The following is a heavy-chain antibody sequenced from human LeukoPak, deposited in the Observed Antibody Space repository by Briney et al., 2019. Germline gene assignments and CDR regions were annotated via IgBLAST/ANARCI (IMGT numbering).Heavy chain of an antibody. CDR2: IRYDGSNK. J-gene: IGHJ3*02. D-gene: IGHD2-2*01. Sequence: HPGGSLRLSCAASGFTFSSYGMHWVRQAPGKGLEWVAFIRYDGSNKYYADSVKGRFTISRDNAKNSLYLQMNSLRAEDTAVYYCAKKGGYCSSTSCWTPFYDAFDIWGQGTMVTVSS. V-gene: IGHV3-30*02. CDR3: AKKGGYCSSTSCWTPFYDAFDI. CDR1: GFTFSSYG.